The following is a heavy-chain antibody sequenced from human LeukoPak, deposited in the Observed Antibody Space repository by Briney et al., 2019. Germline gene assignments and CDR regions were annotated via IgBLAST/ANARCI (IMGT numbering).Heavy chain of an antibody. CDR2: IYHSGST. CDR3: ARARGLGIADEYNWFDP. D-gene: IGHD6-13*01. CDR1: GYSFSSGYY. Sequence: PSETLSLTCAVSGYSFSSGYYWGWIRQPPGKGLEWIGSIYHSGSTYYNPSLKSRVTISVDTSKNQFSLKLSSVTAADTAVYYCARARGLGIADEYNWFDPWGQGTLVTVSS. V-gene: IGHV4-38-2*01. J-gene: IGHJ5*02.